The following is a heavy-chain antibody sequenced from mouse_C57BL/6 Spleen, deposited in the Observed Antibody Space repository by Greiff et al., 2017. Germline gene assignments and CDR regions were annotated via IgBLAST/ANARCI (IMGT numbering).Heavy chain of an antibody. CDR1: GYTFTDYN. CDR2: INPNNGGT. CDR3: ADYGSSYGY. Sequence: EVMLVESGPELVKPGASVKMSCKASGYTFTDYNMHWVKQSHGKSLEWIGYINPNNGGTSYNQKFKGKATLTVNKSSSTAYMELRSLTSEDSAVYYCADYGSSYGYWGQGTTLTVSS. D-gene: IGHD1-1*01. V-gene: IGHV1-22*01. J-gene: IGHJ2*01.